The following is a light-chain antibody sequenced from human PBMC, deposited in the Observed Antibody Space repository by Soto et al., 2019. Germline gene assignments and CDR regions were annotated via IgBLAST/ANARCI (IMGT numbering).Light chain of an antibody. Sequence: DIQMTQSPSSLSASVGDRVTITCRASQAISNYLAWYQQKPGKVPKLLTYAASTLQSGVPSRFSGSGSGTDFTLTISSLQPEDVATYYCQTYNNAPFTFGPGTKVDVK. J-gene: IGKJ3*01. CDR2: AAS. V-gene: IGKV1-27*01. CDR3: QTYNNAPFT. CDR1: QAISNY.